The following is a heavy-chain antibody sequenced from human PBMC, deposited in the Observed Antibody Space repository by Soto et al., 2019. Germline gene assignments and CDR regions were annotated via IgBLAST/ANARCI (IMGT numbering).Heavy chain of an antibody. CDR1: GFTFSSYG. CDR2: ISYDGSNK. D-gene: IGHD4-4*01. J-gene: IGHJ6*02. Sequence: LRLSCAASGFTFSSYGMHWVRQAPGKGLEWVAVISYDGSNKYYADSVKGRFTISRDNSKNTLYLQMNSLRAEDTAVYYCAKDRRVTRGRGMDVWGQGTTVTVSS. CDR3: AKDRRVTRGRGMDV. V-gene: IGHV3-30*18.